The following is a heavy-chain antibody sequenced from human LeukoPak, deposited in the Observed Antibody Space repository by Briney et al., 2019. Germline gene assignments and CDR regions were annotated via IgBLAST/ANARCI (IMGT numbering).Heavy chain of an antibody. Sequence: SETLSLTCAVYGGSFSGYYWSWIRQPPGKGLEWIGEINHSGSTNYNPSLKSRVTISVDTSKNQFSLKVNSVTAADTAVYYCARRASGVLYFDYWGQGTLVTVSS. D-gene: IGHD7-27*01. CDR1: GGSFSGYY. CDR2: INHSGST. CDR3: ARRASGVLYFDY. V-gene: IGHV4-34*01. J-gene: IGHJ4*02.